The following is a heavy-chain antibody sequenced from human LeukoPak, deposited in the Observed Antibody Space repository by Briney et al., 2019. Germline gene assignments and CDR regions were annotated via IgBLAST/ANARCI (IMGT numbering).Heavy chain of an antibody. D-gene: IGHD3-10*01. J-gene: IGHJ4*02. V-gene: IGHV4-59*01. CDR1: GGXLTSYY. Sequence: PSETLSLTCTVSGGXLTSYYCSWIRQPPGKGLEWIGNLHYSGITNYKPSLKSRVTISLDTPKNQFSLKLSSVTAADTAVYYCANSYGSGSRFDFWGQGTLVTVSS. CDR2: LHYSGIT. CDR3: ANSYGSGSRFDF.